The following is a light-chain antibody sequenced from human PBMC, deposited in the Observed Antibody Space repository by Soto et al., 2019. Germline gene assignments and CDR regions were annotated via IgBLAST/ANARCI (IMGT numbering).Light chain of an antibody. CDR2: SNN. CDR1: ISNIGSNT. V-gene: IGLV1-44*01. Sequence: QSPLTLPPSASGTPGQRVTISCSGSISNIGSNTVNWYQQLPGTAPKLLIYSNNQRPSGVPDRFSGSKSGTSASLAISGLQSEDEADYYCAAWDDSLNGYYVFGTGTKVTVL. J-gene: IGLJ1*01. CDR3: AAWDDSLNGYYV.